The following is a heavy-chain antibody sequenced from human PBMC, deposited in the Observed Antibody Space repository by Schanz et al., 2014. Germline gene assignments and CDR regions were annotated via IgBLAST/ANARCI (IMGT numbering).Heavy chain of an antibody. D-gene: IGHD3-3*01. CDR3: ARDKGGYYPFDY. CDR1: GFTFSHYW. CDR2: IRQDGSAK. J-gene: IGHJ4*02. Sequence: EVHLVESGGGLVQPGGSLRLSCAASGFTFSHYWLSWVRQTPGKRLEWVANIRQDGSAKFYVDSVNSRFAISRDNAKNSLYLQMNSLTADDTAVYYCARDKGGYYPFDYWGRGTLVTVSS. V-gene: IGHV3-7*01.